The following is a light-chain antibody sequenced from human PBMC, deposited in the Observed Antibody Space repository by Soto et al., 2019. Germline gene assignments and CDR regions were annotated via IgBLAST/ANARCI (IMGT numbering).Light chain of an antibody. CDR1: SSNIGAGYD. CDR2: GNS. Sequence: QSVLTQPRSVSGAPGQRVTISCTGSSSNIGAGYDVHWYQQLPGTAPKLLIYGNSNRPSGVPDRFSGSKSSTSASLAITGLQAEDEADYCCQSYDSSLSGSEVVFGGGTKVTVL. CDR3: QSYDSSLSGSEVV. J-gene: IGLJ2*01. V-gene: IGLV1-40*01.